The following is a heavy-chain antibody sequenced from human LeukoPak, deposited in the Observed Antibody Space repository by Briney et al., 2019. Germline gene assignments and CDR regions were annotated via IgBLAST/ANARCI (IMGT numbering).Heavy chain of an antibody. D-gene: IGHD6-19*01. CDR2: INTDGTVT. Sequence: HPGGSLSLSCAASGFTFSKYWMLWVRQAPGKGPESVSRINTDGTVTTYADSVKGRFTVSRDNADNTMFLQMNSVRDEDTAVYYCATKQWLAPPPDTWGQGTPVTVSS. CDR1: GFTFSKYW. J-gene: IGHJ5*02. V-gene: IGHV3-74*01. CDR3: ATKQWLAPPPDT.